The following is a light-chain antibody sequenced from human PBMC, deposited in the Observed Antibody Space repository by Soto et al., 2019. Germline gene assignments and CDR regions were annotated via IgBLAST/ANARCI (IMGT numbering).Light chain of an antibody. CDR1: SSDVGGYNY. CDR2: EVS. CDR3: SSYTSSSPLV. Sequence: QSALTQPASVSGSPGQSITISCTGTSSDVGGYNYVSWYQQHPGKAPKLMIYEVSNRPSGVSKRFSGSKSVNTASMTISGLQADDEADYYCSSYTSSSPLVFGTGTKLTVL. V-gene: IGLV2-14*01. J-gene: IGLJ1*01.